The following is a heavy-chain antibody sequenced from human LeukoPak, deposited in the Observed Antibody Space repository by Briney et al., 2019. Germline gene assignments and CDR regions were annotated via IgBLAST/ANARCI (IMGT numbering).Heavy chain of an antibody. CDR3: AKVLPPRGGRSGWYETNDY. CDR1: GFTFSSYV. CDR2: IRNNGLGT. V-gene: IGHV3-23*01. D-gene: IGHD6-19*01. Sequence: GGSLRLSCAASGFTFSSYVMTWVRQAPGKGLEWVSSIRNNGLGTHYADSVKGRFTISRDDSKKVLYLQMSSLRADDTAVYYCAKVLPPRGGRSGWYETNDYWGQGTLVTVSS. J-gene: IGHJ4*02.